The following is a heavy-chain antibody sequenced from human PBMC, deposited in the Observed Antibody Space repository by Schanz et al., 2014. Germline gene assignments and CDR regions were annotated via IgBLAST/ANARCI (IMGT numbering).Heavy chain of an antibody. J-gene: IGHJ4*02. D-gene: IGHD1-26*01. CDR1: GFTFSGYW. Sequence: EVQLVESGGGLVQPGGSLRLSCAASGFTFSGYWMSWVRQAPGEGLVWVANIKLDESEKYYVDSVKGRFTISRDNAKNSLYLQMNSLTAEDTAVYYCAKYGTGKGVSFEYWGQGTLVTVSS. CDR2: IKLDESEK. CDR3: AKYGTGKGVSFEY. V-gene: IGHV3-7*01.